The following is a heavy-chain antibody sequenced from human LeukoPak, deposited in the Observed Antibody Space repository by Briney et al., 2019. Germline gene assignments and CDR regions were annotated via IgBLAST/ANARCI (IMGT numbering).Heavy chain of an antibody. V-gene: IGHV4-30-2*01. CDR1: GGSISSGGYY. Sequence: SESLSLTCTVSGGSISSGGYYWSWIRQPPGKGLEWIGYIYHSGSTYYNPSLKSRVTISVGRSKNQFSLKLSSVTAADTAVYYCARFYTKLLLDYYYYMDVWGKGTTVTVSS. CDR3: ARFYTKLLLDYYYYMDV. D-gene: IGHD2-2*01. CDR2: IYHSGST. J-gene: IGHJ6*03.